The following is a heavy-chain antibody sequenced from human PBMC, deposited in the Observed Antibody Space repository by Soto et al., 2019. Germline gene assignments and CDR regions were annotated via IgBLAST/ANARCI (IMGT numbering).Heavy chain of an antibody. CDR1: GFTFSSYG. CDR2: ISYDGSNK. V-gene: IGHV3-30*18. Sequence: GGSLRLSCAASGFTFSSYGMHWVRQAPGKGLEWVAVISYDGSNKYYADSVKGRFTISRDNSKNTLYLQMNSLRAEDTAVYYCAKLPRRVTPSTAAAGTDYWGQGTLVTVSS. J-gene: IGHJ4*02. D-gene: IGHD6-13*01. CDR3: AKLPRRVTPSTAAAGTDY.